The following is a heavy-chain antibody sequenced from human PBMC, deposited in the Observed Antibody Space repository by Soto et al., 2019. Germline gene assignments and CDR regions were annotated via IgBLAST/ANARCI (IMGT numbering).Heavy chain of an antibody. D-gene: IGHD3-10*01. CDR3: ARSPPSSYYGGSGTFDY. CDR1: GGFTSTNNW. CDR2: AYHSGST. Sequence: SETLSLTFAVSGGFTSTNNWWSWVRQPPGKGLEWIGDAYHSGSTEYNPSLKSRVSISVDKSKNQISLKLTSATAADTAVYYCARSPPSSYYGGSGTFDYWGQGTLVTVSA. V-gene: IGHV4-4*02. J-gene: IGHJ4*02.